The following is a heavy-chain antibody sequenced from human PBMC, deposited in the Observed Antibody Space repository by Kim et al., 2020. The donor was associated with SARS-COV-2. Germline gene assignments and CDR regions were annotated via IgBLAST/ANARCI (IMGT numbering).Heavy chain of an antibody. D-gene: IGHD3-3*01. Sequence: GGSLRLSCTASGFTFTNYWMTWVRQAPGKGLEWVATTKSDGSEKYYLDSVKGRFTITRDTAKHSLYLQMNSLRAEDTAIYYCARDPESSTFYDFWSGYYAFDHGGQGTLVTVSS. CDR2: TKSDGSEK. V-gene: IGHV3-7*01. CDR1: GFTFTNYW. J-gene: IGHJ4*02. CDR3: ARDPESSTFYDFWSGYYAFDH.